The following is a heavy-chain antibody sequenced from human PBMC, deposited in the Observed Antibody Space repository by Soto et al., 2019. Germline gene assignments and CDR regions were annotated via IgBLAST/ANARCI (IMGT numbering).Heavy chain of an antibody. CDR3: ARSSLSDIVLMVYAVAYDAFDI. J-gene: IGHJ3*02. V-gene: IGHV1-69*13. CDR2: IIPIFGTA. Sequence: AASVKVSCKASGGTFSSYAISWVRQAPGQGLEWMGGIIPIFGTANYAQKFQGRVTITADESTSTAYMGLSSLRSEDTAVYYCARSSLSDIVLMVYAVAYDAFDIWGQGTMVTVSS. CDR1: GGTFSSYA. D-gene: IGHD2-8*01.